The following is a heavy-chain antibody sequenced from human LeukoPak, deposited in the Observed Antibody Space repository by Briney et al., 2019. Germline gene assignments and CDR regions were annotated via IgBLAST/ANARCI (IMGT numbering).Heavy chain of an antibody. CDR2: ISGSGDST. J-gene: IGHJ4*02. CDR1: GFTFSSYA. V-gene: IGHV3-23*01. Sequence: GGSLRLSCAASGFTFSSYAMSWVRQAPGKGLEWVSSISGSGDSTYYADSVKGRFTVSRDNSKNTLYLQLNSLRAEDTAVYYCAKSRSSEARAGSNYWGQGTLVTVSS. CDR3: AKSRSSEARAGSNY. D-gene: IGHD6-6*01.